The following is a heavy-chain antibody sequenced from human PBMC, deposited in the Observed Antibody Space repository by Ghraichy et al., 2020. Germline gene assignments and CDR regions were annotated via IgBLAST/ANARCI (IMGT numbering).Heavy chain of an antibody. CDR1: GDSVSGNSAV. CDR3: ARDKGYCTGENCNYIHHGMDV. Sequence: SQTLSLTCAISGDSVSGNSAVWNWVRQSTSRGLEWLGRTYYRSQWYSDYGMSVKGRISINPDTSKNQFSLQLHSVTPEDTAVYYCARDKGYCTGENCNYIHHGMDVWGQGTTVTVSS. D-gene: IGHD2-8*02. CDR2: TYYRSQWYS. J-gene: IGHJ6*02. V-gene: IGHV6-1*01.